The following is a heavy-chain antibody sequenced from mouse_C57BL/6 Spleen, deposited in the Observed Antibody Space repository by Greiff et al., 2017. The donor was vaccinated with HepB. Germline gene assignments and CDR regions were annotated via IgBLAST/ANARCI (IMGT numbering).Heavy chain of an antibody. CDR1: GYTFTSYW. Sequence: QVQLKQPGAELVKPGASVKLSCKASGYTFTSYWMQWVKQRPGQGLEWIGEIDPSDSYTNYNQKFKGKATLTVDTSSSTAYMQLSSLTSEDSAVYYCAGPPLYYYGSSSWFAYWGQGTLVTVSA. CDR2: IDPSDSYT. J-gene: IGHJ3*01. CDR3: AGPPLYYYGSSSWFAY. D-gene: IGHD1-1*01. V-gene: IGHV1-50*01.